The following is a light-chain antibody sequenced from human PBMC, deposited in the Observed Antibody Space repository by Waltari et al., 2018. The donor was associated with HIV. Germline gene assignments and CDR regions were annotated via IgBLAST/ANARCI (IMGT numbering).Light chain of an antibody. Sequence: VLTPSPGNLSLSPGDRAILSCRASQSVSANFLGWYQQRPGQAPRLLVHGASRRATATPARFSCGGSGTDFTLIISRLQPEDFAVYYCQQCATSPWTFGQGTTV. CDR2: GAS. CDR1: QSVSANF. J-gene: IGKJ1*01. CDR3: QQCATSPWT. V-gene: IGKV3-20*01.